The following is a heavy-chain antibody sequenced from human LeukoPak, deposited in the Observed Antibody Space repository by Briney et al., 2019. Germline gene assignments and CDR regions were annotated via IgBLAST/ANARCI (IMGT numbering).Heavy chain of an antibody. CDR3: ARGPIAVAGNASWDY. CDR2: IIPILGIA. Sequence: ASVKVSCKASGGTFSSYTISWVRQAPGQGLEWMGRIIPILGIANYAQKFQGRVTITTDESTSTAYMELSSLRPEDTAVYYCARGPIAVAGNASWDYWGQGTLVTVSS. J-gene: IGHJ4*02. CDR1: GGTFSSYT. D-gene: IGHD6-19*01. V-gene: IGHV1-69*16.